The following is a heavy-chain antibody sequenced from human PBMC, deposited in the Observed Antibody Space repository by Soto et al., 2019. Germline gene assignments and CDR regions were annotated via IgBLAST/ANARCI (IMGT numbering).Heavy chain of an antibody. J-gene: IGHJ3*02. CDR3: AKDNGYDSSGYGAPNAFDI. CDR1: GYTFTSYG. D-gene: IGHD3-22*01. V-gene: IGHV1-18*01. Sequence: ASVKLSCTASGYTFTSYGISWVRQAPGQGLEWMGWISAYNGNTNYAQKLQGRVTMTTDTSTSTAYMELRSLRSDDTAVYYCAKDNGYDSSGYGAPNAFDIWGQGTMVTVSS. CDR2: ISAYNGNT.